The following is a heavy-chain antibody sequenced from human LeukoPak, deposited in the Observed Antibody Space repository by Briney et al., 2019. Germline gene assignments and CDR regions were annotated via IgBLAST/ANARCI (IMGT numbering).Heavy chain of an antibody. V-gene: IGHV6-1*01. J-gene: IGHJ4*02. CDR2: TFYRSKWYN. Sequence: SQTLSVTCAISGDSVSSNTAAWNWIRQSPSGGLEWLGRTFYRSKWYNDYAVSVKSRITINPDTSKNQFSLQLNSVTPEDTAVYFCARDGWPAFDYWGQGTLVTVSS. CDR3: ARDGWPAFDY. CDR1: GDSVSSNTAA. D-gene: IGHD2-15*01.